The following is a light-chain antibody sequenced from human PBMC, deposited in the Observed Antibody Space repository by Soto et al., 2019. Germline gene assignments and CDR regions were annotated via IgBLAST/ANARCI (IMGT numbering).Light chain of an antibody. CDR3: QERSNWPLT. CDR1: QSVSIY. J-gene: IGKJ4*01. Sequence: EIVLTQSQATLSLSPGERATLSCRASQSVSIYLAWYQQKPGQAPRLLMSDASNRATGIPARFSGSGSGTDFTLTISSREPEDFAVYYCQERSNWPLTFGGGIKVEIK. V-gene: IGKV3-11*01. CDR2: DAS.